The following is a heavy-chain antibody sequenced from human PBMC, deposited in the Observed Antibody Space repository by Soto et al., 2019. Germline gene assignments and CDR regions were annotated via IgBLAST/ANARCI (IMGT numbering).Heavy chain of an antibody. CDR3: ARVGEEMATPPLYLA. J-gene: IGHJ4*02. D-gene: IGHD3-16*01. CDR2: VIPMFLKP. V-gene: IGHV1-69*06. CDR1: GGTFDRYA. Sequence: GASVKVSCKASGGTFDRYAISWVRQAPGQGLEWMGGVIPMFLKPNYAQKFQGRVSITADKSTNTVYMEMNSLMSEDTAVYYCARVGEEMATPPLYLAGGQGTQVTLSS.